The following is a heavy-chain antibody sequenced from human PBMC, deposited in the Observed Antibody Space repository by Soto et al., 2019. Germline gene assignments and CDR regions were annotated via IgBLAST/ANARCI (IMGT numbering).Heavy chain of an antibody. V-gene: IGHV1-3*01. D-gene: IGHD1-26*01. CDR3: ARSSGELLRN. J-gene: IGHJ4*02. Sequence: ASVKVSCKASGYTFTNYAIHWVRQAPGQRLEWMGWINAGNGNTKYSQKFQGRVTMTRDTSTSTVYMELSSLRSEDTAVYYCARSSGELLRNWGQGTLVTVSS. CDR1: GYTFTNYA. CDR2: INAGNGNT.